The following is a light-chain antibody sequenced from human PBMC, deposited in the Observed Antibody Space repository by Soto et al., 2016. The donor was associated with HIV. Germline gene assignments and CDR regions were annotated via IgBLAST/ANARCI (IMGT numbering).Light chain of an antibody. Sequence: SYVLPQPPSVSVAPGKTARIACGGNNIGSKSVHWYQQKPGQAPVLVVYDDSDRPSGIPERFSGSNSGNSATLTISRVEAGDEADYFCQVWDSSTNHVVFGGGTKLTVL. CDR2: DDS. CDR3: QVWDSSTNHVV. CDR1: NIGSKS. J-gene: IGLJ2*01. V-gene: IGLV3-21*03.